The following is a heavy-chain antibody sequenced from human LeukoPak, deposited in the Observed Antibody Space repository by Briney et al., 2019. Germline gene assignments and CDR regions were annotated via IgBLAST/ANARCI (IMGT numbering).Heavy chain of an antibody. D-gene: IGHD6-19*01. V-gene: IGHV4-4*02. CDR3: ARKPDNSGWYFDY. Sequence: SETLSLTCAVSGGSISSSNWWSWVRQPPGKGLEWIGEIYHSGSTNYNPSLKSRVTISVDKSKNQFSLKLSSVTAADTAVYYRARKPDNSGWYFDYWGQGTLVTVSS. CDR2: IYHSGST. J-gene: IGHJ4*02. CDR1: GGSISSSNW.